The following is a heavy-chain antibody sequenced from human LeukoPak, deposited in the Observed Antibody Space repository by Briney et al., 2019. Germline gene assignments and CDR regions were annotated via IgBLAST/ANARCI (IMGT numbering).Heavy chain of an antibody. Sequence: PGRSLRLSCAASGFTFSSYGMHWVRQAPGKGLEWVAVISYDGSNKYYADSVKGRFTISRDNSKNTLYLQMNSLRAEDTAVYYCAKDFPAYCGGDCYSPKALDYWGQGTLVTVSS. CDR2: ISYDGSNK. CDR1: GFTFSSYG. CDR3: AKDFPAYCGGDCYSPKALDY. V-gene: IGHV3-30*18. D-gene: IGHD2-21*02. J-gene: IGHJ4*02.